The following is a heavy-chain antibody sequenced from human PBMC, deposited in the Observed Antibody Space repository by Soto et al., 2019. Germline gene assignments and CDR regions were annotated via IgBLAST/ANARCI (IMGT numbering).Heavy chain of an antibody. CDR2: IIPIFGTA. CDR3: ARDPYYYDSSGSNFDY. D-gene: IGHD3-22*01. V-gene: IGHV1-69*13. J-gene: IGHJ4*02. Sequence: SVKVSCKAAGGTFSSYAISWVRQAPGQGLEWMGGIIPIFGTANYAQKFQGRVTITADESTSTAYMELSSLRSEDTAVYYCARDPYYYDSSGSNFDYWGQGTLVTV. CDR1: GGTFSSYA.